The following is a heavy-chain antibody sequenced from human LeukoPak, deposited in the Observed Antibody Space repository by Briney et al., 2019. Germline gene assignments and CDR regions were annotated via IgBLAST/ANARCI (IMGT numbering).Heavy chain of an antibody. V-gene: IGHV4-59*01. D-gene: IGHD1-26*01. Sequence: SETLSLICTVSGGSFSSYYWSWIRQPPGKGLEWIGYIYYSGSTNYNPSLKSRVTISVDTSKNQFSLKLSSVTAADTAVYYCARGGRLVGTIGYPERAFDIWGQGTMVTVSS. CDR2: IYYSGST. CDR1: GGSFSSYY. CDR3: ARGGRLVGTIGYPERAFDI. J-gene: IGHJ3*02.